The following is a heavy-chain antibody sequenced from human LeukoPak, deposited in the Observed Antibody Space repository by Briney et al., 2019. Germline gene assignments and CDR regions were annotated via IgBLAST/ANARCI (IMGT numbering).Heavy chain of an antibody. CDR3: AKAGAALRDAFDI. CDR1: GYTFTGYY. J-gene: IGHJ3*02. D-gene: IGHD6-13*01. CDR2: INPSSGGT. V-gene: IGHV1-2*02. Sequence: ASAKVSCKTSGYTFTGYYMHWVRQAPGQGLEWMGWINPSSGGTNYAQKFQGRVTMTRDTSISTAYMELSRLRSDDTAVYYCAKAGAALRDAFDIWGQGTMVTVSS.